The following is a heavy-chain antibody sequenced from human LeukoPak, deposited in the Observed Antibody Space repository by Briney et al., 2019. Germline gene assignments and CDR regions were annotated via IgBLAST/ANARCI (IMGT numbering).Heavy chain of an antibody. J-gene: IGHJ4*02. CDR3: AKGPAAGTPGGYYDY. D-gene: IGHD6-13*01. CDR2: ISGSGGSI. CDR1: GFTFSSYA. Sequence: GGSLRLSCAASGFTFSSYAMSWVRQAPGKGLEWVSAISGSGGSIYYADSVKGRFTISRDNSKNTLYLQMNSLRAEDTAVYYCAKGPAAGTPGGYYDYWGQGTLVTVSS. V-gene: IGHV3-23*01.